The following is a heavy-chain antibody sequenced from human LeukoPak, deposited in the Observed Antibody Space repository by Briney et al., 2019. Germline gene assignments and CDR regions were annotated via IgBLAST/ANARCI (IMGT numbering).Heavy chain of an antibody. D-gene: IGHD6-19*01. CDR2: ISGSGGST. CDR1: GFTFGSYA. J-gene: IGHJ4*02. Sequence: GGSLRLSCAASGFTFGSYAMSWVRQAPGKGLEWVSAISGSGGSTYYAGSVKGRFTISRDNSKNTLYLQMNSLRAEDTAVYYCAKQYSSGWYLFDYWGQGTLVTISS. CDR3: AKQYSSGWYLFDY. V-gene: IGHV3-23*01.